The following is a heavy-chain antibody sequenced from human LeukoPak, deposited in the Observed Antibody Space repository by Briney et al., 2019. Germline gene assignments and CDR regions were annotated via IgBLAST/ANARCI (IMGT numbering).Heavy chain of an antibody. CDR2: VSSGRGTM. Sequence: GGSLRLSCAASGFILSSHHVHWVRQAPGKGLEWISYVSSGRGTMYYSDSVKGRFTISRDNARNSLHLQMNSLRADDTALYYCASWAGTATGFSGPFDYWGQGTPVTVSS. J-gene: IGHJ4*02. D-gene: IGHD6-13*01. CDR3: ASWAGTATGFSGPFDY. V-gene: IGHV3-48*01. CDR1: GFILSSHH.